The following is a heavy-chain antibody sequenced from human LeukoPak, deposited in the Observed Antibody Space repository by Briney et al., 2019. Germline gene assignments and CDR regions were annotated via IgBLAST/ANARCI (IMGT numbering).Heavy chain of an antibody. CDR2: ISYDGSNK. CDR3: ARVKVVTAAFDI. D-gene: IGHD2-21*02. CDR1: GFTFSSYA. J-gene: IGHJ3*02. Sequence: GGSLRLSCAASGFTFSSYAMHWVRQAPGKGLEWVAVISYDGSNKYYADSVKGRFTISRGNSKNTLYLQMNSLRAEDTAVYYCARVKVVTAAFDIWGQGTMVTVSS. V-gene: IGHV3-30*04.